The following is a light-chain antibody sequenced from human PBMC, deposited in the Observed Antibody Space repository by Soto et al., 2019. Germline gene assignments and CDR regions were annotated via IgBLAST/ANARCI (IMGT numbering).Light chain of an antibody. CDR1: QSVSTN. V-gene: IGKV3-15*01. CDR2: GAS. CDR3: QQYNNWPYT. Sequence: EIVMTQSPDTLSVSPGERATLSCRASQSVSTNLAWYQQKPGQAPRLLIYGASTRATGIPARFSGSGSGTEFTLSISSLRYEDLAVYHCQQYNNWPYTVGQGTKLEIK. J-gene: IGKJ2*01.